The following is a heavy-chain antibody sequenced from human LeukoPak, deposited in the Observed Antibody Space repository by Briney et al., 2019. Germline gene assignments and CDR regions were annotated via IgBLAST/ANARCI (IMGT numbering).Heavy chain of an antibody. CDR2: FDPEDGET. CDR3: ARDPGDYYYYYMDV. V-gene: IGHV1-24*01. CDR1: GYTLTELS. D-gene: IGHD4-17*01. Sequence: GASVKVSCKVSGYTLTELSMHWVRQAPGKGLEWMGGFDPEDGETIYAQKFQGRVTMTVDTSTDTAYMELSSLRSEDTAVYYCARDPGDYYYYYMDVWGKGTTVTVSS. J-gene: IGHJ6*03.